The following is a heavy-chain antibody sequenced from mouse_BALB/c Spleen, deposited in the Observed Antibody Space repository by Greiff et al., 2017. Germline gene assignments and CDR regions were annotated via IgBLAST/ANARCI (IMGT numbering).Heavy chain of an antibody. CDR1: GYTFTSYT. CDR3: ARPTTVVRYWYFDV. J-gene: IGHJ1*01. V-gene: IGHV1-4*01. Sequence: VKLMESGAELARPGASVKMSCKASGYTFTSYTMHWVKQRPGQGLEWIGYISPSSGYTNYNQKFKDKATLTADKSSSTAYMQLSSLTSEDSAVYYCARPTTVVRYWYFDVWGAGTTVTVSS. D-gene: IGHD1-1*01. CDR2: ISPSSGYT.